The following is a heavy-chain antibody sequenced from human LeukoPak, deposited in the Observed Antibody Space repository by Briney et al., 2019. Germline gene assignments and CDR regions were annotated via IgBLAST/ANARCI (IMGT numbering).Heavy chain of an antibody. V-gene: IGHV3-23*01. D-gene: IGHD2-2*02. CDR1: GFPFTAYA. CDR3: AKEVGGYTTFDY. J-gene: IGHJ4*02. Sequence: GGSLRLSCAASGFPFTAYAMSWVRQAPGKGLEWVSAISGSGGGTYYADSVKGRFTISRDNSKNTVYLQMNSLRGEDTAVYYCAKEVGGYTTFDYWGQGTLVTVSS. CDR2: ISGSGGGT.